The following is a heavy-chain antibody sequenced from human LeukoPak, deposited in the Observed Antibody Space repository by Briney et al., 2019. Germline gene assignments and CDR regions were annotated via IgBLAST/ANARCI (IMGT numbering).Heavy chain of an antibody. Sequence: HTGGSLRLSCAASGFTFSSYGMHWIGQAPGKGLEWVSFIWYDGSNKYYADSVKGRFTISRDNSKNTLYLQMNSLRAEDMAVYYCAKELRHCSSNYEYYYMYVWCKVTTVTVSS. CDR2: IWYDGSNK. J-gene: IGHJ6*03. CDR3: AKELRHCSSNYEYYYMYV. D-gene: IGHD3-10*02. V-gene: IGHV3-30*02. CDR1: GFTFSSYG.